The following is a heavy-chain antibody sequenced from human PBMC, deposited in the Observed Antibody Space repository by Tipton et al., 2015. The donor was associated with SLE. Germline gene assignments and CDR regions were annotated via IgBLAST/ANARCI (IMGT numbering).Heavy chain of an antibody. CDR1: GGSVSSGSYY. CDR3: ARARVPYSSSAFRH. Sequence: TLSLTCTVSGGSVSSGSYYWSWIRQPPGKGLEWIGYIYYSGSTNYNPSLKSRVTISVDTSKNQFSLKLSSVTAADTAVYYCARARVPYSSSAFRHWGQGTLVTVSS. J-gene: IGHJ1*01. V-gene: IGHV4-61*01. CDR2: IYYSGST. D-gene: IGHD6-13*01.